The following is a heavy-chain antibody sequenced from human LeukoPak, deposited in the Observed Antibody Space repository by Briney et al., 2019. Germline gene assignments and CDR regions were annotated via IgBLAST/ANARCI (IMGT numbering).Heavy chain of an antibody. CDR1: GGSISNYY. D-gene: IGHD1-14*01. CDR3: ARVGIRGYYFDY. CDR2: IYHSGST. V-gene: IGHV4-59*12. Sequence: SETLSLTCTVSGGSISNYYWGWIRQPPGEGLEWIGSIYHSGSTYYNPSLKSRVTISVDTSKNQFSLKLSSVTAADTAVYYCARVGIRGYYFDYWGQGTLVTVSS. J-gene: IGHJ4*02.